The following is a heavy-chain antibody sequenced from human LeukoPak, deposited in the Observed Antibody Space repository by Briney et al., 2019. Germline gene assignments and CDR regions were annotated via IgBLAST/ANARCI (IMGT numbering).Heavy chain of an antibody. CDR3: ARDSVNYYDSSGYPDY. V-gene: IGHV3-23*01. CDR2: ISGSGDIT. J-gene: IGHJ4*02. Sequence: GGSLRLSCAASEFTFSSYAMSWVRQAPGKGLEWVSLISGSGDITYYADSAKGRFTISRDNSKNTLYLQMNSLRAEDTAVYYCARDSVNYYDSSGYPDYWGQGTLVTVSS. D-gene: IGHD3-22*01. CDR1: EFTFSSYA.